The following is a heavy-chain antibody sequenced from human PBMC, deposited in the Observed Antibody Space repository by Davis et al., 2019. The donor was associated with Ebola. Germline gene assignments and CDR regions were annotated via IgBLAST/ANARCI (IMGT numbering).Heavy chain of an antibody. V-gene: IGHV4-59*01. Sequence: MPSETLSLTCTVSGGSFSTYYWSWVRQPPGKGLEWVGYIYYSGTTHYNPSLRGRVTISVDTSKNHFSLKLGSVTAADTAVYYCARGSQWLGPDYWGQGTLVTVSS. CDR1: GGSFSTYY. J-gene: IGHJ4*02. CDR3: ARGSQWLGPDY. D-gene: IGHD6-19*01. CDR2: IYYSGTT.